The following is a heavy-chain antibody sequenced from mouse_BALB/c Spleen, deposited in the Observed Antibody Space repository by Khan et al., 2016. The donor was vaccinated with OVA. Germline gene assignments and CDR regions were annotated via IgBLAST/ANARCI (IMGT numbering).Heavy chain of an antibody. CDR2: INPYNGAS. J-gene: IGHJ4*01. Sequence: VQLQQSGPEMVKPGASAKISCKASGYSFTGYYIHWVKQSHVKSLEWIGRINPYNGASSYSQNFKAKASLTVDKYSSTAYMELRSLTSEDSAVYYCSRWVLYDGDYNSLDNWGQGTSVTVSS. CDR3: SRWVLYDGDYNSLDN. D-gene: IGHD2-3*01. CDR1: GYSFTGYY. V-gene: IGHV1-31*01.